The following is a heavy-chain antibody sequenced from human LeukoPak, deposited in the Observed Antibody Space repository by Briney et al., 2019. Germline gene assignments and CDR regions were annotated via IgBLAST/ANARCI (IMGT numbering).Heavy chain of an antibody. CDR3: ARPPMVRGVIPDY. D-gene: IGHD3-10*01. V-gene: IGHV3-30-3*01. CDR1: GFTFSSYA. Sequence: GGSLRLSCAASGFTFSSYAMHWVRQAPGKGLEWVAVISYDGSNKYYADSVKGRFTISRDNSKNTLYLQMNSLRAEDTAVYYCARPPMVRGVIPDYWGQGTLVTVSS. CDR2: ISYDGSNK. J-gene: IGHJ4*02.